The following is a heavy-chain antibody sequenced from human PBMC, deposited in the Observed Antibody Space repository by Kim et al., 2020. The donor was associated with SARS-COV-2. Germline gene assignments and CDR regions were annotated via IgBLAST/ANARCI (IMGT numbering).Heavy chain of an antibody. CDR2: IYYSGST. CDR3: ARQNWNYYNWFDP. D-gene: IGHD1-7*01. Sequence: SETLSLTCTVSGGSISSSSYYWGWIRQPPGKGLEWIGSIYYSGSTYYNPSLKSRVTISVDTSKNQFSLKLSSVTAADTAVYYCARQNWNYYNWFDPWGQGTLVTVSS. CDR1: GGSISSSSYY. J-gene: IGHJ5*02. V-gene: IGHV4-39*01.